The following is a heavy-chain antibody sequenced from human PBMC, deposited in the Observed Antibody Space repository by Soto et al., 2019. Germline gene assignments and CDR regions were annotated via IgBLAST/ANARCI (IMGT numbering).Heavy chain of an antibody. J-gene: IGHJ4*02. CDR1: GFSLSSTRVA. CDR2: IYWDDDK. D-gene: IGHD6-19*01. V-gene: IGHV2-5*02. CDR3: AHSVVAGLGYYFDY. Sequence: QITLKESGPTLVKPTQTLTLTCTFSGFSLSSTRVAVGWIRQPPGKALEWLALIYWDDDKRYSPFLKSRRTITKDTSKNQVVLTMTNMYPVDTASYYCAHSVVAGLGYYFDYWGQGTLVTVSS.